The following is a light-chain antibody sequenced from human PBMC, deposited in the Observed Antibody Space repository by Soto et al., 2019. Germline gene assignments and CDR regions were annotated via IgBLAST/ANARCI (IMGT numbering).Light chain of an antibody. CDR1: NIAIKS. V-gene: IGLV3-21*02. CDR3: QVWDSSSDHCVV. J-gene: IGLJ2*01. CDR2: DDG. Sequence: SYELTQAPSVSVAPGQTARITCGGNNIAIKSVHWYQQKPGQAPVLVVYDDGDRPSWIPERFSGSNSGNTATLTITRVEAGDEADYHCQVWDSSSDHCVVFGGGTQLTVL.